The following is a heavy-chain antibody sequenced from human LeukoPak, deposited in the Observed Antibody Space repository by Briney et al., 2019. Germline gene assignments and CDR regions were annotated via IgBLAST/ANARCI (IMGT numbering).Heavy chain of an antibody. Sequence: GASVKVSCKVSGYTLTELSMHWVRPAPGKGLEWMGGFDPEDGETIYAQKFQGRVTMTEDTSTDTAYTELSSLRSEDTAVYYCATKVGATHANFDYWGQGTLVTVSS. CDR3: ATKVGATHANFDY. CDR2: FDPEDGET. D-gene: IGHD1-26*01. CDR1: GYTLTELS. V-gene: IGHV1-24*01. J-gene: IGHJ4*02.